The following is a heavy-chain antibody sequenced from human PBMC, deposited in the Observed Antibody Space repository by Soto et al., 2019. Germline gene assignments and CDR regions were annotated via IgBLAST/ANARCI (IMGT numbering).Heavy chain of an antibody. V-gene: IGHV4-31*03. CDR1: GGSIRSGGYY. J-gene: IGHJ6*02. Sequence: SETLSLTCTVSGGSIRSGGYYWSWVCQSPRRGLEWIGNIYYSGSTYYNPSLKSRLTISVDTSKNQFSLNLSSVTAADTAVYYCARDRLMATAGTARHYFGLDVWGQGTTVTSP. CDR2: IYYSGST. D-gene: IGHD5-18*01. CDR3: ARDRLMATAGTARHYFGLDV.